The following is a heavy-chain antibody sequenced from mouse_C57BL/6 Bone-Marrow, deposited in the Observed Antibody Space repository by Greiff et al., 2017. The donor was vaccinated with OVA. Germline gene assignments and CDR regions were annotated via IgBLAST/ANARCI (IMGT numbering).Heavy chain of an antibody. CDR1: GYSITSGYY. D-gene: IGHD2-4*01. V-gene: IGHV3-6*01. CDR3: AGRDYDGAYYAMDY. Sequence: EVHLVESGPGLVKPSQSLSLTCSVTGYSITSGYYWNWIRQFPGNKLEWMGYISYDGSNNYNPSLKNRISITRDTSKNQFFLKLNSVTTEDTATYYCAGRDYDGAYYAMDYWGQGTSVTVSS. CDR2: ISYDGSN. J-gene: IGHJ4*01.